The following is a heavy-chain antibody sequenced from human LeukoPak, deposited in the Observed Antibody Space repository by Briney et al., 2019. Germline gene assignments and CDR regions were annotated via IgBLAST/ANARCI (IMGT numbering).Heavy chain of an antibody. D-gene: IGHD3-22*01. CDR1: GFTFSSYW. V-gene: IGHV3-7*01. CDR2: IKQDGSEK. J-gene: IGHJ3*02. CDR3: ARALTDSTKIGAFDI. Sequence: GGSLRLSCAASGFTFSSYWISWVRQAPGKGLEWVANIKQDGSEKYYVDSVKGRFTISRDNAKNSLYLQMNSLRAEDTAVYYCARALTDSTKIGAFDIWGQGTMVTVSS.